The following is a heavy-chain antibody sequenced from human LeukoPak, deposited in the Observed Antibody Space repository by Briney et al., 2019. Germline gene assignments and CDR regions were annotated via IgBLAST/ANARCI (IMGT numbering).Heavy chain of an antibody. D-gene: IGHD2-8*01. CDR3: ARDIVNGPFVTSLES. J-gene: IGHJ4*02. CDR2: ISSDGNTE. Sequence: PGGSLRRSCAASGFSLTTYPMNWIRQVPGKGLEWVSHISSDGNTEYYADSVRVRFTMSRDNAKNSLDLHMNSLRTEDTAVYYCARDIVNGPFVTSLESWGQGALVTVSS. CDR1: GFSLTTYP. V-gene: IGHV3-48*03.